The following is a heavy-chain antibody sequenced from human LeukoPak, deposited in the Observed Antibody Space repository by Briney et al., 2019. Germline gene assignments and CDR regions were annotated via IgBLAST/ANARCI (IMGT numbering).Heavy chain of an antibody. J-gene: IGHJ4*02. CDR2: ISGSGGST. D-gene: IGHD3-10*01. CDR3: AKDLGLLWFGEVGSFDY. CDR1: GFPFSCYA. Sequence: PGGSLRLFCAASGFPFSCYAMSWPRQSPGKGLEWVSAISGSGGSTYYADSVKGRFTISRDNSKNTLYLQMNSLRAEDTAVYYCAKDLGLLWFGEVGSFDYWGQGTLVTVSS. V-gene: IGHV3-23*01.